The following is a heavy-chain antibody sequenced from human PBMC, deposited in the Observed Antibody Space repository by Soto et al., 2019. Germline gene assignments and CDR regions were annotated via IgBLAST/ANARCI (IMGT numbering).Heavy chain of an antibody. Sequence: GSLRLSCAASGFTFSSYSMNWVRQAPGKGLEWVSYISSGSSTIYYADSVKGRFTISRDNAKNSLYLQMDSLRAEDTAVYYATRRDYMDVWGTGTTVTVSS. CDR3: TRRDYMDV. CDR2: ISSGSSTI. CDR1: GFTFSSYS. J-gene: IGHJ6*03. D-gene: IGHD2-2*01. V-gene: IGHV3-48*01.